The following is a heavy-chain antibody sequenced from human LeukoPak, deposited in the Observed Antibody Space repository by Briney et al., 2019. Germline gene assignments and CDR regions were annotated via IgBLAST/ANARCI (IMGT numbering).Heavy chain of an antibody. V-gene: IGHV5-51*01. CDR3: ARLDDYLFDY. CDR2: IYPGYSDT. CDR1: GYSFTSYW. J-gene: IGHJ4*02. D-gene: IGHD4-11*01. Sequence: GESLKISCKGSGYSFTSYWIGWVRQMPGKGLEWMGIIYPGYSDTRYSPSFQGQVTISADKSITTAYLQWSSLKASDTAIYYCARLDDYLFDYWGQGTLVTVSS.